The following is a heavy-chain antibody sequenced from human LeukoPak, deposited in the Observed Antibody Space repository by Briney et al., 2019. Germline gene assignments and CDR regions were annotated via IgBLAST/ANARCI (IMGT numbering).Heavy chain of an antibody. J-gene: IGHJ4*02. CDR3: AREYRAERYFDY. V-gene: IGHV4-39*01. D-gene: IGHD5-18*01. CDR1: GGSFSSYY. CDR2: IYYSGST. Sequence: PSETLSLTCAVYGGSFSSYYWGWIRQPPGKGLEWIGSIYYSGSTYYNPSLKSRVTISVDTSKNQFSLKLSSVTAADTAVYYCAREYRAERYFDYWGQGTLVTVSS.